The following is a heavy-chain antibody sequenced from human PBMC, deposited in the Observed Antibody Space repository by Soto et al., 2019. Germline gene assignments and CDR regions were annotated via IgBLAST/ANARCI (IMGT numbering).Heavy chain of an antibody. CDR2: ISYDGSNK. CDR3: AKDWAAAGRLDY. Sequence: LCLSCAASGFTFSSYGMHWVRQAPGKGLEWVAVISYDGSNKYYADSVKGRFTISRDNSKNTLYLQMNSLRAEDTAVYYCAKDWAAAGRLDYWGQGTLVTVSS. V-gene: IGHV3-30*18. J-gene: IGHJ4*02. CDR1: GFTFSSYG. D-gene: IGHD6-13*01.